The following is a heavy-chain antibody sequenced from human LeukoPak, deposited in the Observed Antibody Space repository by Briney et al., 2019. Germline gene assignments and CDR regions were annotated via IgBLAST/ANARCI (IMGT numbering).Heavy chain of an antibody. D-gene: IGHD4-23*01. CDR3: AKDTVAGGIFDY. V-gene: IGHV3-30*18. CDR2: ISYDGSNK. Sequence: GGSLRLSCAASGFTFSSYGMHWVRRAPGKGLEWVAVISYDGSNKYYADSVKGRFTISRDNSKNTLYLQMNSLRAEDTAVYYCAKDTVAGGIFDYWGQGTLVTVSS. CDR1: GFTFSSYG. J-gene: IGHJ4*02.